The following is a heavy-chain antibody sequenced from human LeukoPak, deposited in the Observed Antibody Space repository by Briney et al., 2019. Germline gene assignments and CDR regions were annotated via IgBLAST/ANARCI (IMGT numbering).Heavy chain of an antibody. CDR1: GFTFSSYY. CDR3: TREYGFMTTVFHAFDI. Sequence: GSLRLSCAASGFTFSSYYWGWIRQPPGKGLEWIGSVYYSGNTYYNSSLKSRVTISVDTSKNQFSLKLSSVTAADTAIYYCTREYGFMTTVFHAFDIWGQGTMVTVSS. CDR2: VYYSGNT. D-gene: IGHD4-17*01. V-gene: IGHV4-39*07. J-gene: IGHJ3*02.